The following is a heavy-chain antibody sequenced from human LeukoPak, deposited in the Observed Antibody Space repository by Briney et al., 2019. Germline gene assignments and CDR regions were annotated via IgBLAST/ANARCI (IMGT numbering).Heavy chain of an antibody. CDR3: AKVASVAGQEYYFDY. D-gene: IGHD6-19*01. J-gene: IGHJ4*02. CDR2: ISAYNGNT. V-gene: IGHV1-18*01. CDR1: GYTFTSYG. Sequence: ASVKVSCKASGYTFTSYGISWVRQAPGQGLEWMGWISAYNGNTNYAQKLQGRVTMTTDTSTSTAYMELRSLRSDDTAVYYCAKVASVAGQEYYFDYWGQGTLVTVSS.